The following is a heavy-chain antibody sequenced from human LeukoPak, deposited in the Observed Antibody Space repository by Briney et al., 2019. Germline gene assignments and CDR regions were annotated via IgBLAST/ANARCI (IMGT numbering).Heavy chain of an antibody. CDR3: ARDLYIVVVPAGYWYFDL. CDR1: GGSISSSNW. J-gene: IGHJ2*01. CDR2: IYHSGST. D-gene: IGHD2-2*01. V-gene: IGHV4-4*02. Sequence: SETLSLTCAVSGGSISSSNWWSWVRPPPGKGLEWMGEIYHSGSTNYNPSLKSRVTISVDKSKNQFSLKLSSVTAADTAVYYCARDLYIVVVPAGYWYFDLWGRGTLVTVSS.